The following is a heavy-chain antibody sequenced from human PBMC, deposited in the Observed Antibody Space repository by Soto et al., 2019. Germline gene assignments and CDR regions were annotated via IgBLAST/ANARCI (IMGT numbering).Heavy chain of an antibody. D-gene: IGHD6-13*01. Sequence: GGSLRLSCAASGFTFSSYGMHWVRQAPGKGLEWVAVISYDGSNKYYADSVKGRFTISRDNSKNTLYLQMNSLRAEDTAVYYCAKERSSSWFPVYYYYYGMDVWGQGTTVTVSS. V-gene: IGHV3-30*18. CDR2: ISYDGSNK. CDR1: GFTFSSYG. CDR3: AKERSSSWFPVYYYYYGMDV. J-gene: IGHJ6*02.